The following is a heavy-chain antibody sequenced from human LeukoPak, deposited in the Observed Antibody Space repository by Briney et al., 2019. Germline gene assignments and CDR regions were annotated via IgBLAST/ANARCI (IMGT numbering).Heavy chain of an antibody. CDR1: GGSITSYY. D-gene: IGHD3-3*01. CDR2: FYISENT. CDR3: ARDFRGGYDFWSGYYTPYYFDY. J-gene: IGHJ4*02. Sequence: PSETLSLTCTVSGGSITSYYWMWIRQPAGKGLEWIGRFYISENTKQYRPSLQTRVTVSPDTSKNQFSLKLNSLTAADTAVYYCARDFRGGYDFWSGYYTPYYFDYWGQGTLVTVSP. V-gene: IGHV4-4*07.